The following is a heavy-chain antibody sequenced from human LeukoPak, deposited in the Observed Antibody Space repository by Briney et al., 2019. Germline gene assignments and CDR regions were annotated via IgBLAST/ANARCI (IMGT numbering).Heavy chain of an antibody. J-gene: IGHJ5*02. CDR3: ARAYSGYDLEGRNWFDP. CDR1: GGSISSSSYY. CDR2: IYYSGST. D-gene: IGHD5-12*01. Sequence: PSETLSLTCTVSGGSISSSSYYWGWIRQPPGKGLEWIGSIYYSGSTYYNPSLKSRVTISVDTSKNQFSLKLSSVTAADTAVYYCARAYSGYDLEGRNWFDPWGQGTLVTVSS. V-gene: IGHV4-39*07.